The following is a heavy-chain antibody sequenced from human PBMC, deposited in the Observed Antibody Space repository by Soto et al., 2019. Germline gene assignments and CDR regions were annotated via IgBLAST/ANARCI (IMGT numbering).Heavy chain of an antibody. J-gene: IGHJ4*02. Sequence: QVQLQQWGAGLLKPSETLSLTCTVFGGSLSGYYWTWIRQSPGKGLEWIGEINPNGDTNYSPSLKSRVTMSVDTSKSKFSLKLHSVTAADTAVYYCARLAEENAVLGPAPIGLDYWGQGTLVTVSS. CDR1: GGSLSGYY. CDR2: INPNGDT. V-gene: IGHV4-34*02. CDR3: ARLAEENAVLGPAPIGLDY. D-gene: IGHD2-2*02.